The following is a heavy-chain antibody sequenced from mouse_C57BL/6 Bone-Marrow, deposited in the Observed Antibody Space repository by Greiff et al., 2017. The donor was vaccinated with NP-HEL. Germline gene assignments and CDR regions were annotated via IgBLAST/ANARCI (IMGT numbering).Heavy chain of an antibody. CDR1: GYTFTSYW. Sequence: VQLHQPGAELVKPGASVKLSCKASGYTFTSYWMHWVKQRPGQGLEWIGMIHPNSGSTNYNEKFKSKATLTVDKSSSTAYMQLSSLTSEDSAVYYCARGDSSKVYYYAMDYWGQGTSVTVSS. CDR2: IHPNSGST. D-gene: IGHD3-2*02. CDR3: ARGDSSKVYYYAMDY. V-gene: IGHV1-64*01. J-gene: IGHJ4*01.